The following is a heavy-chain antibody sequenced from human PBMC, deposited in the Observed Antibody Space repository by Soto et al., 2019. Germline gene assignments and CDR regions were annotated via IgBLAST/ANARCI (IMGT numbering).Heavy chain of an antibody. V-gene: IGHV3-23*01. Sequence: GGSLRLSCAASGVTFRSDAMNWVRQTPGKGLEWVSIISGGGGSAYYADSVKGRFSISRDNSKNTLYLQMNSLRAEDTAVYYCAKVGSSWYSQFDHWGQGT. J-gene: IGHJ4*02. CDR3: AKVGSSWYSQFDH. D-gene: IGHD6-13*01. CDR1: GVTFRSDA. CDR2: ISGGGGSA.